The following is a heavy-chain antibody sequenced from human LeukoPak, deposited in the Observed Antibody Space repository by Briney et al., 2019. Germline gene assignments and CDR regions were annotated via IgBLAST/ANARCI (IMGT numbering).Heavy chain of an antibody. J-gene: IGHJ6*02. CDR3: AKDSYGMDV. CDR2: ISYDGSNK. CDR1: GFTFSDFG. Sequence: GGSLRLSCSASGFTFSDFGIHWVRQAPGKGLEWVAVISYDGSNKYYSDSVKGRFTISRDNSKNTLDLQMNSLRLEDTAVYYCAKDSYGMDVWGQGTTVTVSS. V-gene: IGHV3-30*18.